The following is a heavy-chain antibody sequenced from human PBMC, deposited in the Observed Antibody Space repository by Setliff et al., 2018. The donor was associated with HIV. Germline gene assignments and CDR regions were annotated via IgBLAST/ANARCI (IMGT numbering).Heavy chain of an antibody. CDR2: ISYSGST. J-gene: IGHJ3*02. Sequence: SETLSLTCTVSGGSISSHYWSWVRQTPGKGLEWIGSISYSGSTNHNPSLQSRVTISVDMSKNQFSLNLNSVTAADTAVYYCARGQGCGGGCHYAFEMWGQGTMVTVSS. CDR3: ARGQGCGGGCHYAFEM. D-gene: IGHD2-21*02. V-gene: IGHV4-59*08. CDR1: GGSISSHY.